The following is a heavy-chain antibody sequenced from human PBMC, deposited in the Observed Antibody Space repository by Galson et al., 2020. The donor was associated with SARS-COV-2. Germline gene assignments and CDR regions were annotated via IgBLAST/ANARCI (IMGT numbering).Heavy chain of an antibody. CDR1: GFTFSSYW. J-gene: IGHJ6*03. D-gene: IGHD6-13*01. CDR3: ARDLGDSSSWNPYYYYYYMDV. Sequence: SLKISCAASGFTFSSYWMSWVRQAPGKGLEWVANIKQDGSEKYYVDSVKGRFTISRDNAKNSLYLQMNSLRAEDTAVYYCARDLGDSSSWNPYYYYYYMDVWGKGTTVTVSS. V-gene: IGHV3-7*01. CDR2: IKQDGSEK.